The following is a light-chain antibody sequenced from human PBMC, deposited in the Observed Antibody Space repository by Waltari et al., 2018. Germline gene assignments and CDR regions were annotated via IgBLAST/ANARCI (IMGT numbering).Light chain of an antibody. Sequence: EIVLTQSPGTLSLSPGERATLPCRASQSVGKSLAWYQQRPGQAPRLLSYDASTRATGTPGRFSGSGFGTDFSLAISSLEPEDFAVYFCQHYVNLPVTFGQGTKVEI. J-gene: IGKJ1*01. CDR1: QSVGKS. CDR2: DAS. V-gene: IGKV3-20*01. CDR3: QHYVNLPVT.